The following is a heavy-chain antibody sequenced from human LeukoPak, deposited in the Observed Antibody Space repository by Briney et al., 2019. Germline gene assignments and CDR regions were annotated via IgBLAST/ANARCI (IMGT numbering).Heavy chain of an antibody. Sequence: GGSLRLSCVASGSTFSGYSMNWVRQVPGRGLEWLSYISSGSRTIYYADSVKGRFTIFRDNAQNSLFFQMSSLRVDDTAVYFCARESITGDRDFDYWGQGTLITVSS. CDR1: GSTFSGYS. CDR2: ISSGSRTI. D-gene: IGHD7-27*01. V-gene: IGHV3-48*01. CDR3: ARESITGDRDFDY. J-gene: IGHJ4*02.